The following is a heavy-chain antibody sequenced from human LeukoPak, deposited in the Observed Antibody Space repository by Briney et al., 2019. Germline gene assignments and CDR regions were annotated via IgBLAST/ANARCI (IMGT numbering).Heavy chain of an antibody. CDR1: GGSISSYY. Sequence: SETLSLTCTVSGGSISSYYWGWIRQPPGKGLEWIGYIYYSGSTNYNPSLKGRVTISVDTSKNQFSLKLSSVTAADTAVYYCARDRSALELEDAFDIWGQGTMVTVSS. CDR2: IYYSGST. V-gene: IGHV4-59*01. J-gene: IGHJ3*02. D-gene: IGHD3-3*01. CDR3: ARDRSALELEDAFDI.